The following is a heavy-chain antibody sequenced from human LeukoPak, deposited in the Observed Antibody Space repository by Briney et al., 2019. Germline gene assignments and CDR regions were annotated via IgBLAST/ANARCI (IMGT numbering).Heavy chain of an antibody. V-gene: IGHV4-59*01. CDR1: GGSFSGYY. CDR3: AREDLRSDYYDSSGYFDY. D-gene: IGHD3-22*01. CDR2: IYYSGST. J-gene: IGHJ4*02. Sequence: SETLSLTCAVYGGSFSGYYWSWIRQPPGKGLEWIGYIYYSGSTNYNPSLKSRVTISVDTSKNQFSLKLSSVTAADTAVYYCAREDLRSDYYDSSGYFDYWGQGTLVTVSS.